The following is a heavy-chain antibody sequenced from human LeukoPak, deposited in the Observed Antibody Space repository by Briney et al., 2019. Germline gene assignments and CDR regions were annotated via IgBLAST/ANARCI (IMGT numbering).Heavy chain of an antibody. D-gene: IGHD6-6*01. J-gene: IGHJ4*02. CDR1: GFIFSSYH. CDR2: ISYDGSHK. Sequence: GGSPRLSCAASGFIFSSYHMPSVRQAPGKGLEWLAIISYDGSHKYYADSVKGRFTISRDNSKNTLYLQMNSLRAEDTAVYYCAKSIEAPPDVYYFDYWGQGSLVTVSS. V-gene: IGHV3-30*18. CDR3: AKSIEAPPDVYYFDY.